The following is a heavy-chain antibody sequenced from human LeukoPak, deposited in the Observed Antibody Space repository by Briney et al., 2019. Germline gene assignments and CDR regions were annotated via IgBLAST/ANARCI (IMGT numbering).Heavy chain of an antibody. CDR1: GYTFTNYA. Sequence: ASVKVSCKTSGYTFTNYAMHWVCQAPGQRLEWMGRINGGKGDTKYSQKFQGRVTFTRDTSASTVYLELSSLTFEDTAVYYCARDSRGSGSYQGVDVWGKGTTVTVSS. J-gene: IGHJ6*04. CDR2: INGGKGDT. CDR3: ARDSRGSGSYQGVDV. D-gene: IGHD3-10*01. V-gene: IGHV1-3*01.